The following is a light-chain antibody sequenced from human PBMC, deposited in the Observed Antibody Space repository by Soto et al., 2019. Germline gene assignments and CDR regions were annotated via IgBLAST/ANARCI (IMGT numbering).Light chain of an antibody. V-gene: IGKV1-5*03. J-gene: IGKJ1*01. CDR3: QPYNAYSPA. CDR1: ESVSRW. CDR2: QAS. Sequence: DIQMTQSPSTLSASVGDRVTITCRASESVSRWLAWYQQKPGRTPKLLIYQASTLETGAPSSFSGTGSGTEFTLAITSLQPVYFPPYYCQPYNAYSPAFGQGTKVEIK.